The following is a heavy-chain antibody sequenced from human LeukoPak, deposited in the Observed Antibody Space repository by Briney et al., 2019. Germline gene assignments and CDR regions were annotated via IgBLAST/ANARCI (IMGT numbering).Heavy chain of an antibody. Sequence: PSETLSLTCTVSGGSISRGYYWNWIRQHPGKGLEWIGHIYYSGTTYYNPSLKSRVTISVDTSKNQFSLKVISVTAADTAVYFCARGFSYWGQGTLVTVSS. CDR2: IYYSGTT. D-gene: IGHD3-3*01. J-gene: IGHJ4*02. CDR3: ARGFSY. CDR1: GGSISRGYY. V-gene: IGHV4-30-4*08.